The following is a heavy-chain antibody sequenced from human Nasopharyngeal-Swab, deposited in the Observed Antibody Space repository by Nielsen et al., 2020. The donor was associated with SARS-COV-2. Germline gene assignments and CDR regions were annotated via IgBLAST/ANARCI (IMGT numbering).Heavy chain of an antibody. CDR3: ARDQLGDTAMVTLDY. Sequence: GESLKISCAASGFTFSSYAMHWVRPAPGKGLEWVAVISYDGSNKYYADSVKGRFTISRDNSKNTLHLQMNSRRAEDTAVYYCARDQLGDTAMVTLDYWGQGTLVTVSS. CDR2: ISYDGSNK. D-gene: IGHD5-18*01. V-gene: IGHV3-30*04. CDR1: GFTFSSYA. J-gene: IGHJ4*02.